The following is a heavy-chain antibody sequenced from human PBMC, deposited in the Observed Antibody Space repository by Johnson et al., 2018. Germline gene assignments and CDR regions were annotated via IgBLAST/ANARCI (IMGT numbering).Heavy chain of an antibody. CDR1: GGSISSSSYY. D-gene: IGHD2-2*01. J-gene: IGHJ6*03. CDR3: ARADCSSTSCYLYYYYYMDV. CDR2: IYYSGST. V-gene: IGHV4-39*07. Sequence: QVQLQESGPGLVKPSETLSLTCTVSGGSISSSSYYWGWIRQPPGKGLEWIGSIYYSGSTYYNPSLKSRVTISVDTSKNQFSLKLSSVTAADTAVYYCARADCSSTSCYLYYYYYMDVWGKGTTVTVSS.